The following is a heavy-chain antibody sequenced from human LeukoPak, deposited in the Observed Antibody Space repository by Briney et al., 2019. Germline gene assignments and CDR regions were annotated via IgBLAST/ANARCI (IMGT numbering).Heavy chain of an antibody. CDR2: IIWNSGYI. CDR1: GFTFDNYA. CDR3: AKVRGTYSSGYFFDY. D-gene: IGHD6-19*01. V-gene: IGHV3-9*01. Sequence: PGRSLRLSCAASGFTFDNYAMHWVRQAPGKGLEWLSIIIWNSGYIGYADSVKGRFTISRDNAKKSLDLQMNSLRAEDTAFYYCAKVRGTYSSGYFFDYWGQGTLVTVSS. J-gene: IGHJ4*02.